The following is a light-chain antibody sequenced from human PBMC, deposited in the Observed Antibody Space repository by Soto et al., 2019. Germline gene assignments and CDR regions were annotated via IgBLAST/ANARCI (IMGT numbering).Light chain of an antibody. J-gene: IGKJ1*01. Sequence: DIQMTQSPSTLSASVGDRVTITCRASQSISSWLAWYQQKPGKAPKLLIYKASSLESGVPSRFSGSGSGTEFTLTISSLQPDGFATYYRQQYNSYPAFGQGTKVEIK. CDR2: KAS. CDR1: QSISSW. CDR3: QQYNSYPA. V-gene: IGKV1-5*03.